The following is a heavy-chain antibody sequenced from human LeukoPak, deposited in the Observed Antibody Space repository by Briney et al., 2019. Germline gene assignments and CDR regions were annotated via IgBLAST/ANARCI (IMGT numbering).Heavy chain of an antibody. CDR1: GGSISGYY. D-gene: IGHD6-19*01. V-gene: IGHV4-59*08. Sequence: SETLSLTCTVSGGSISGYYWSWIRQPPGKGPEWIGYIYYSGSTNYNPSLKSRVTISVDTSKNQFSLKMNSVTAADTAVYYCARGSGWYDYWGQGTLVTVSS. CDR2: IYYSGST. J-gene: IGHJ4*02. CDR3: ARGSGWYDY.